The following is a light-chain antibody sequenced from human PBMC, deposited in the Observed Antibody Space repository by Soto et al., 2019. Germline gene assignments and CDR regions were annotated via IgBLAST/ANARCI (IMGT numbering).Light chain of an antibody. CDR2: KTS. CDR3: QQYHSFST. Sequence: DIQMTQSPSTLSASVEDRVTITCRASQSLDSWLAWYQQKPGKPPKLLIYKTSILEFGVPSSFSGSGSGTLFTLTISSLQPDDFATYYCQQYHSFSTFGQGTKVELK. V-gene: IGKV1-5*03. J-gene: IGKJ1*01. CDR1: QSLDSW.